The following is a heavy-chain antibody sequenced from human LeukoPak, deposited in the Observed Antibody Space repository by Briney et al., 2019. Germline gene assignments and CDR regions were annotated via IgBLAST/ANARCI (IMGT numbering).Heavy chain of an antibody. V-gene: IGHV4-39*01. Sequence: SETLSLTCTVSGDSLSTSSYYWGLIRQPPGKGLEWIGTFYHTGATYYNPSLKSRVTISVDTSKNQFSLRLSSVTAADTAVYYCARHTRSNYGFVFWGQGTLVTVSS. CDR3: ARHTRSNYGFVF. CDR2: FYHTGAT. D-gene: IGHD3-10*01. CDR1: GDSLSTSSYY. J-gene: IGHJ4*02.